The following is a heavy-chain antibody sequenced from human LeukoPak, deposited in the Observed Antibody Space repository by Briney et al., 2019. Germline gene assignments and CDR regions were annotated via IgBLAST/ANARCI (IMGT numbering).Heavy chain of an antibody. CDR2: IRSKAYGGTT. J-gene: IGHJ5*02. CDR3: TSGIVVVVAARRVWFDP. V-gene: IGHV3-49*04. CDR1: GFTFGDYA. D-gene: IGHD2-15*01. Sequence: GGSLRLYCTASGFTFGDYAMSWVRQAPGKGLEWVGFIRSKAYGGTTEYAASVKSRFTISRDDSKSIAYLQMNSLKTEDTAVYYCTSGIVVVVAARRVWFDPWGQGTLVTVSS.